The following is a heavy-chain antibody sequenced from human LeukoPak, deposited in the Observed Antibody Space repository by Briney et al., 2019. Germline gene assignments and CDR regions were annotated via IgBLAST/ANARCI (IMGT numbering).Heavy chain of an antibody. V-gene: IGHV1-18*01. Sequence: GASVKVSCKASGYTFTSYGISWVRQAPGQGLEWMGWISAYNGNTHYAQKLQGRVTMTTDTSTSTVYMELRSLRSDDTAVYYCARRGKDSYGNHDAFDIWGQGTMVTVSS. CDR1: GYTFTSYG. CDR2: ISAYNGNT. J-gene: IGHJ3*02. D-gene: IGHD5-18*01. CDR3: ARRGKDSYGNHDAFDI.